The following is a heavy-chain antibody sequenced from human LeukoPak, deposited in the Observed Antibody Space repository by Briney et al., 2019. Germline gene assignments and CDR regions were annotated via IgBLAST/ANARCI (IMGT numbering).Heavy chain of an antibody. D-gene: IGHD6-13*01. Sequence: SETLSLTCNVSGGSISGSRRYWGWVRQPPGGGLEGFGSIRYIGTTYYNPSLQSRLTISVDNSQNQFSLKLKSVTAADTSMYYCTRQLSWASDTGDSWGQGTLVTVSS. V-gene: IGHV4-39*01. CDR3: TRQLSWASDTGDS. CDR2: IRYIGTT. CDR1: GGSISGSRRY. J-gene: IGHJ5*01.